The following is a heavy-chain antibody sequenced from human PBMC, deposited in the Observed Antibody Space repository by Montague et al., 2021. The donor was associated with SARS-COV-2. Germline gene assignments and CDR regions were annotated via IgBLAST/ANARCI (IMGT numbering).Heavy chain of an antibody. J-gene: IGHJ4*02. CDR2: IYYSGST. V-gene: IGHV4-39*01. Sequence: SETLSLTCIVSGGSISSSSYHWVWIRQPPGKGREWIVTIYYSGSTYYIPSLKSRVTISVDTSKNQFSLKLGSVTAADTAVYYCARLRYYGGNSGFQGLVDYWGQGALVTVSS. D-gene: IGHD4-23*01. CDR1: GGSISSSSYH. CDR3: ARLRYYGGNSGFQGLVDY.